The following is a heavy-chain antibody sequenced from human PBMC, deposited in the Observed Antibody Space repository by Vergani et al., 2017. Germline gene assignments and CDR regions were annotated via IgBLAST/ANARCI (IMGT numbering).Heavy chain of an antibody. Sequence: EVQLVESGGGLVQPGGSLRLSCAASGFTFSSYEMNWVRQAPGQGLEWVSYISSSGSTIYYADSVKGRFTISIDNAKNSLYLQLNSLRAEDTAVYYCARESGEETYWYFDLWGRGTLVTVSS. D-gene: IGHD3-10*01. V-gene: IGHV3-48*03. CDR1: GFTFSSYE. CDR3: ARESGEETYWYFDL. J-gene: IGHJ2*01. CDR2: ISSSGSTI.